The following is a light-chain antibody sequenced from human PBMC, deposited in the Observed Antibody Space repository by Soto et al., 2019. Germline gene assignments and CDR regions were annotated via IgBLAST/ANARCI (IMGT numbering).Light chain of an antibody. V-gene: IGLV3-1*01. CDR1: KLGDKY. J-gene: IGLJ2*01. Sequence: SYELTQPPSVSVSPGQTASITCSGDKLGDKYACWYQQKPGQSPVLVIYPDSKRPSGIPERFSGSNSGNTATLTISGTQAMDEADYYCQAWDSSTAEVFGGGTKLTVL. CDR2: PDS. CDR3: QAWDSSTAEV.